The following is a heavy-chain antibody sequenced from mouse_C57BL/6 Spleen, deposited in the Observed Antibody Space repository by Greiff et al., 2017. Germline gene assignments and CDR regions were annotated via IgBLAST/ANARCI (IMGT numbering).Heavy chain of an antibody. D-gene: IGHD3-2*02. CDR3: ARVQDYYAMDY. Sequence: EVHLVESEGGLVQPGSSMKLSCTASGFTFSDYYMAWVRQVPEKGLEWVANINYDGSSTYYLDSLKSRFIISRDNAKNILYLQMSSLKSEDTATYYCARVQDYYAMDYWGQGTSVTVSS. CDR1: GFTFSDYY. CDR2: INYDGSST. V-gene: IGHV5-16*01. J-gene: IGHJ4*01.